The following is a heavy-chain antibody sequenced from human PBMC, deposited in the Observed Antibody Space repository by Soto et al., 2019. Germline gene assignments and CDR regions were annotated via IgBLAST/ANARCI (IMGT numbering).Heavy chain of an antibody. J-gene: IGHJ4*02. CDR3: AKDRGLVLSFYFDY. V-gene: IGHV3-9*01. CDR1: GFTFDDYA. Sequence: ESGGGLVQPGRSLRLSCAASGFTFDDYAMHWVRQAPGKGLEWVSGISWNSGSIGYADSVKGRFTISRDNAKNSLYLQMNSVRAEDTALYYCAKDRGLVLSFYFDYWGQGTLVTVSS. D-gene: IGHD6-19*01. CDR2: ISWNSGSI.